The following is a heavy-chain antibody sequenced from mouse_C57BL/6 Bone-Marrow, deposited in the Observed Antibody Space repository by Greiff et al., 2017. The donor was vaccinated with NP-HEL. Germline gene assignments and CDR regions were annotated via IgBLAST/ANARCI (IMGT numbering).Heavy chain of an antibody. V-gene: IGHV5-4*03. Sequence: EVKVVESGGGLVKPGGSLKLSCAASGFTFSSYAMSWVRQTPEKRLEWVATINDGGSYTYYPDNVKGRFTISRDNAKNNLYLQMSHLKSEDTAMYYCARAHGSSYWYFDVWGTGTTVTVSS. CDR3: ARAHGSSYWYFDV. D-gene: IGHD1-1*01. CDR1: GFTFSSYA. CDR2: INDGGSYT. J-gene: IGHJ1*03.